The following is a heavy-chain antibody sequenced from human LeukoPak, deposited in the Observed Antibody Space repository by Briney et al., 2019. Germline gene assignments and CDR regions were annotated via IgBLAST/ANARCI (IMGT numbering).Heavy chain of an antibody. D-gene: IGHD6-19*01. CDR3: AKDQSSGWPHYYYYGMDV. Sequence: PGGSLRLSCAASGFTFSDYYMSWIRQAPGKGLEWVSAISGSGGSTYYADSVKGRSTISRDNSKNTLYLQMNSLRAEDTAVYYCAKDQSSGWPHYYYYGMDVWGQGTTVTVSS. J-gene: IGHJ6*02. CDR1: GFTFSDYY. CDR2: ISGSGGST. V-gene: IGHV3-23*01.